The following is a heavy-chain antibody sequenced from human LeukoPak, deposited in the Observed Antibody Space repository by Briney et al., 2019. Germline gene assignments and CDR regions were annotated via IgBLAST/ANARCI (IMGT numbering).Heavy chain of an antibody. CDR2: ISGRGGST. CDR1: GFTFSSYA. Sequence: GGSLRLSCAASGFTFSSYAMTWVRQAPGKGMEWVSSISGRGGSTYYADSVKGRFTISRDNSKNTLYLQMNSLRAEDTAAYYCAKGITVTTPRAFDIWGQGTMVTVSS. V-gene: IGHV3-23*01. D-gene: IGHD4-17*01. J-gene: IGHJ3*02. CDR3: AKGITVTTPRAFDI.